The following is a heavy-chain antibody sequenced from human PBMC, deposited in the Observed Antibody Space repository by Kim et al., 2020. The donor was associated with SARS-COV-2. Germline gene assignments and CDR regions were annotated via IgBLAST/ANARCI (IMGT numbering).Heavy chain of an antibody. CDR3: VKDIAWGAYDY. CDR1: GFTFRTNW. Sequence: GGSLRLSCAASGFTFRTNWMTWVRQAPGKGLEWVANIKEDGSEKYYADSVKGRFTISRDNAKNSLYLQMNSLRAEDTAIYYCVKDIAWGAYDYWGQGTLV. V-gene: IGHV3-7*03. CDR2: IKEDGSEK. D-gene: IGHD1-26*01. J-gene: IGHJ4*02.